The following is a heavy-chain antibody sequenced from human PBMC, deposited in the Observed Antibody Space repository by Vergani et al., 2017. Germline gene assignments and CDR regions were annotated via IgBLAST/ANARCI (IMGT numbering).Heavy chain of an antibody. V-gene: IGHV1-46*02. CDR1: GYIFKNYY. CDR3: ARSIGYCTSGSCRPYYFDL. Sequence: QVQLVQSGAAVKKPGASAKVSCTASGYIFKNYYMHWLRLAPGQGFQWMGVVNFVTGAATSPQKFEGRITMTRDTSTATFYMDRSSLKYEDTAIYYCARSIGYCTSGSCRPYYFDLWGQGTLVTVSS. J-gene: IGHJ4*02. D-gene: IGHD2-15*01. CDR2: VNFVTGAA.